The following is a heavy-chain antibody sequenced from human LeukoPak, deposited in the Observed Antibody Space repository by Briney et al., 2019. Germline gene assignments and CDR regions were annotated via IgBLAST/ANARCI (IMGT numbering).Heavy chain of an antibody. V-gene: IGHV4-61*01. CDR3: ARSPGSGFGVVIIPYYYYYMDV. Sequence: PSETLSLTCSVSGYSISSGYYWGWIRQPPGKGLEWIGYIYYSGSTNYNPSLKSRVTISVDTSKNQFSLKLSSVTAADTAVYYCARSPGSGFGVVIIPYYYYYMDVWGKGTTVTVSS. D-gene: IGHD3-3*01. J-gene: IGHJ6*03. CDR1: GYSISSGYY. CDR2: IYYSGST.